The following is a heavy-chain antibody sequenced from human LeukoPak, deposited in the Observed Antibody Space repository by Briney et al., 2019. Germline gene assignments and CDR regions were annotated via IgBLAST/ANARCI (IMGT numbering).Heavy chain of an antibody. CDR1: GYTFTSYC. CDR2: ISAYNGNT. V-gene: IGHV1-18*01. J-gene: IGHJ4*02. D-gene: IGHD6-13*01. Sequence: ASVKVSCKAPGYTFTSYCISWVRQAPGQGLEWMGWISAYNGNTNYAQKLQGRVNMTTDTSTSTAYMELRSLRSDDTAVYYCARDLGSAGHGDYWGQGTLVTVSS. CDR3: ARDLGSAGHGDY.